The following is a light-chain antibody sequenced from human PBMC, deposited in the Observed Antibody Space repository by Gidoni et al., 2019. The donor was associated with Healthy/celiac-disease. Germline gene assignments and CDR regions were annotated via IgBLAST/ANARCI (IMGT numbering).Light chain of an antibody. CDR1: KRVSSY. CDR2: DAS. V-gene: IGKV3-11*01. Sequence: EIVLTQSPATLSLSPGERATLSCRASKRVSSYLAWYQQQPGQAPRLLIDDASNRATGIPARFSGSGAGTDFTLTISSQKPEDFAVYYCQQRSNWPPWTFGEGTKVEIK. J-gene: IGKJ1*01. CDR3: QQRSNWPPWT.